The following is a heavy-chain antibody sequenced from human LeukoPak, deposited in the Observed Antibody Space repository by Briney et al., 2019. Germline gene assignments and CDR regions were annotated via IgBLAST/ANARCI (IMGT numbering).Heavy chain of an antibody. Sequence: PGGSLRLSCAASGFTFSSYAMSWVRQAPGKGLEWVSAISGSGGSTYYADSVKGRFTISRDNSKNTLYLQMNSLRAEDTAVYYCARTFDGSSWYFDYWGRGTLVTVSS. CDR1: GFTFSSYA. CDR2: ISGSGGST. CDR3: ARTFDGSSWYFDY. V-gene: IGHV3-23*01. D-gene: IGHD2-2*01. J-gene: IGHJ4*02.